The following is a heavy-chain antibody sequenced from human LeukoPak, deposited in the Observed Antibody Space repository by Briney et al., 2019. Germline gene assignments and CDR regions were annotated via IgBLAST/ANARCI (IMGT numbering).Heavy chain of an antibody. CDR2: IYPGDSDA. V-gene: IGHV5-51*01. J-gene: IGHJ6*02. CDR3: ARMPYYYGSSGYYYYYGMDV. D-gene: IGHD3-22*01. Sequence: GESLKISCQGSGYSFTSYWIGWVRQMPGKGLEWMGIIYPGDSDARYSPSLQGQVAISADKSISTAYLQWSSLKASDTAMYYCARMPYYYGSSGYYYYYGMDVWGQGTTVTVSS. CDR1: GYSFTSYW.